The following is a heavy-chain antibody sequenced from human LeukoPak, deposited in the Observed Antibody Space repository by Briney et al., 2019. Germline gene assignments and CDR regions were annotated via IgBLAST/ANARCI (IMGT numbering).Heavy chain of an antibody. CDR1: GGSISRGSYY. CDR2: IETSGNI. D-gene: IGHD6-13*01. CDR3: ARVSSSWYQDWDFDL. J-gene: IGHJ2*01. Sequence: SETLSLTCTVSGGSISRGSYYWGWLRQPAGKGLEWIVRIETSGNINYKPSLKSRVTMSVDTSKNQFSLKLSSVTAADTVVYYCARVSSSWYQDWDFDLWGRGTLVTVSS. V-gene: IGHV4-61*02.